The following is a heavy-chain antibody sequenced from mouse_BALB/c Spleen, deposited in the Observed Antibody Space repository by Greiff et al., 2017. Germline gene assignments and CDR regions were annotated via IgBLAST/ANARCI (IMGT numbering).Heavy chain of an antibody. CDR1: GYTFTSYW. CDR3: ARSHYGYAMDY. D-gene: IGHD1-2*01. V-gene: IGHV1-59*01. J-gene: IGHJ4*01. CDR2: IDPSDSYS. Sequence: QVQLQQPGAELVKPGASVKMSCKASGYTFTSYWMHWVKQRPGQGLEWIGVIDPSDSYSSYNQKFKGKATLTVDTSSSTAYMQLSSLTSEDSAVYYCARSHYGYAMDYWGQGTSVTVSS.